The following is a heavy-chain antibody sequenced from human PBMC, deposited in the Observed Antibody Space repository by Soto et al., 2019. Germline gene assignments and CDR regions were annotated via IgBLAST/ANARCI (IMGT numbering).Heavy chain of an antibody. CDR1: GGTFSSYA. CDR3: AIYYYDSSGMYYFDY. CDR2: IIPIFGTA. Sequence: SVKVSCKASGGTFSSYAISWVRQAPGQGLEWMGGIIPIFGTANYAQKFQGRVTITADESTSTAYMELSSLRSEDTAVYYCAIYYYDSSGMYYFDYWGQGTLVTVSS. J-gene: IGHJ4*02. V-gene: IGHV1-69*13. D-gene: IGHD3-22*01.